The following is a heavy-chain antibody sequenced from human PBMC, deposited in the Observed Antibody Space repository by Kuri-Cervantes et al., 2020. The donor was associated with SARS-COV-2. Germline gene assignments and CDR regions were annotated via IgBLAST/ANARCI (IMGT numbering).Heavy chain of an antibody. V-gene: IGHV4-28*03. Sequence: SETLSLTCAVSGYSISSSNWWGWIRQPPGKGLAWIGYIYYSGSTYYNPSLKSRVTMSVDTSKNQFSLKLSSVTAADTAVYYCARGVDVDTAMVPYFDLWGRGTLVTVSS. J-gene: IGHJ2*01. CDR3: ARGVDVDTAMVPYFDL. CDR1: GYSISSSNW. D-gene: IGHD5-18*01. CDR2: IYYSGST.